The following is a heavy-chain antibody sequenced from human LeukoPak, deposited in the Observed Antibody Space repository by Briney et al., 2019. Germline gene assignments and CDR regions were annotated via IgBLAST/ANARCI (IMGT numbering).Heavy chain of an antibody. V-gene: IGHV6-1*01. CDR1: GDSVSSKSAT. Sequence: SQTLTLTCAISGDSVSSKSATWNWLGQSPSRGLEWLGKSYYRSRWYNDTALSVKSRITINPATSKNQFSLHLNSVTPEDTAVYYCARDPRISSGWQFDYWGQGTLVTVSS. CDR3: ARDPRISSGWQFDY. D-gene: IGHD6-19*01. J-gene: IGHJ4*02. CDR2: SYYRSRWYN.